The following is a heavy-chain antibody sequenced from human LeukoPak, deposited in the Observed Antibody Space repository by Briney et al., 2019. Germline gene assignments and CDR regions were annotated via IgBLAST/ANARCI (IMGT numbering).Heavy chain of an antibody. CDR1: GLTLSLSRYA. CDR2: ISPSGDST. CDR3: VRKSYFYMDV. Sequence: PGGSLRLSCAASGLTLSLSRYAVNWVRQAPGRGLEWVSYISPSGDSTVNAESVKGRFTTSRDNSKNMVYLHTDSLRAEDTAIYFCVRKSYFYMDVWGKGTTVTVSS. V-gene: IGHV3-23*01. J-gene: IGHJ6*04. D-gene: IGHD2/OR15-2a*01.